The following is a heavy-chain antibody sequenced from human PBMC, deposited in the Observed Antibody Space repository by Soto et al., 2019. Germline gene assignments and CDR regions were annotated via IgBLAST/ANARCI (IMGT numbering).Heavy chain of an antibody. V-gene: IGHV3-23*01. D-gene: IGHD6-13*01. Sequence: GGSLRLSCAASGFTFSNYDMSWVRQAPGKGQEWVSTISGGGGRKYYADSVKGRFTISRDNSKNTLYLQMNSLRAEDTAVYYCASDRLHQQLVRHYYYYGMDVWGQGTTVTVSS. CDR2: ISGGGGRK. J-gene: IGHJ6*02. CDR3: ASDRLHQQLVRHYYYYGMDV. CDR1: GFTFSNYD.